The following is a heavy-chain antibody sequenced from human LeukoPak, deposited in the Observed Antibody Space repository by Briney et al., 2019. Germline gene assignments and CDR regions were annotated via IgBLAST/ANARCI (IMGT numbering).Heavy chain of an antibody. Sequence: ASVKVSCKASGYTFTSYGINWVRQAPGQGLEWMGWISPYNGNTKYAEKIQRRVTITTDTSTSTAYMELRSLSSDDMAVYYCARDQRGYGDSSGASKWIDPWGQGTLVTVSS. J-gene: IGHJ5*02. CDR3: ARDQRGYGDSSGASKWIDP. CDR2: ISPYNGNT. V-gene: IGHV1-18*03. CDR1: GYTFTSYG. D-gene: IGHD4-17*01.